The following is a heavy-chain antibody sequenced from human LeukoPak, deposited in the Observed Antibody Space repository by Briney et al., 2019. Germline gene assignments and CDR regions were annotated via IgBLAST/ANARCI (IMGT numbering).Heavy chain of an antibody. CDR3: TTKVIRGNSGDDYDD. J-gene: IGHJ4*02. CDR1: GVTFRSYG. Sequence: GGSLRLSCAASGVTFRSYGMHWVRQAPGKGLEWVALISSDGNDKLYGDSVKGRFTISRDDSKSTLYLQMNSLRVEDTAVYYCTTKVIRGNSGDDYDDWGQGTLVTVST. D-gene: IGHD5-12*01. V-gene: IGHV3-30*03. CDR2: ISSDGNDK.